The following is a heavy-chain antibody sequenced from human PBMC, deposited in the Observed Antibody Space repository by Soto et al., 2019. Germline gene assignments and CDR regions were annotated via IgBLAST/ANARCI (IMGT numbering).Heavy chain of an antibody. CDR3: ARRQIQGPLDY. J-gene: IGHJ4*02. V-gene: IGHV4-28*01. Sequence: SETLSLTCAVSGYSISSSNWWGWIRQPPGKGLEWIGYIYYSGTTYYNPSLKSRVTMSVDTSKNQFSLKLTSVTAVDTAVYYCARRQIQGPLDYWGQGTLVTVAS. CDR2: IYYSGTT. CDR1: GYSISSSNW.